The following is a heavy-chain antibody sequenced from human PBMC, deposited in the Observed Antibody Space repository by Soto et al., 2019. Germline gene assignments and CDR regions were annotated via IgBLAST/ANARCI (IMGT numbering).Heavy chain of an antibody. V-gene: IGHV1-69*12. CDR3: ATLGAAAGVYYYYYYGMDV. D-gene: IGHD6-13*01. J-gene: IGHJ6*02. CDR1: GGTFSSYA. CDR2: IIPIFGTA. Sequence: QVQLVQSGAEVKKPGSSVKVSCKASGGTFSSYAISWVRQAPGQGLEWMGGIIPIFGTANYAQKFQGRVTITADESTSTAYMELSSRRSEDTAVYYCATLGAAAGVYYYYYYGMDVWGQGTTVTVSS.